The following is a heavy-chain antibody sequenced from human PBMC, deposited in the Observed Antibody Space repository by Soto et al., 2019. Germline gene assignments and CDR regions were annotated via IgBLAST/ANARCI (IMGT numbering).Heavy chain of an antibody. J-gene: IGHJ4*02. Sequence: QVQLVQSGADVKKPGASVQISCTASGYSFTSYYIHWVRQAPGQGLEWMGMINPAAGDTTYTRNCQGRVTMARDSSTSTVFMELDSLRSEDTAVYYCAREIIRLLPGLGRPHGQCYGHDYWGQGTVVTVSS. CDR1: GYSFTSYY. CDR3: AREIIRLLPGLGRPHGQCYGHDY. V-gene: IGHV1-46*01. CDR2: INPAAGDT. D-gene: IGHD2-2*01.